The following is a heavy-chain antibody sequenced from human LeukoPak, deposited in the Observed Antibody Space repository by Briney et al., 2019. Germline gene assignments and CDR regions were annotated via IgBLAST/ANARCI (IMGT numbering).Heavy chain of an antibody. CDR2: IWYDGTNR. Sequence: TGGSLRLSCAASGFTLSSYGIHWVRQAPGKGLEWVAVIWYDGTNRYYVDSVRGRFTISRDNSKNTLYLQMNSLRAEDTAVYYCAKETSSWAYFDYWGQGTLVTVSS. CDR3: AKETSSWAYFDY. CDR1: GFTLSSYG. D-gene: IGHD6-13*01. V-gene: IGHV3-33*06. J-gene: IGHJ4*02.